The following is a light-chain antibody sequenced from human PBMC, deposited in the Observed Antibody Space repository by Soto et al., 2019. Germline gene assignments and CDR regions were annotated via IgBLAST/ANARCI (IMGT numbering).Light chain of an antibody. CDR3: SSYAGYNNYVL. Sequence: QSALTQPPSASGSPGQSVTISCTGTSNDVGGYDYVSWYQQHPGKAPKLLIYEVSQRPSGVPDRFSGSKSGNTASLTVSGLRAEDDAAYYCSSYAGYNNYVLFGGGTKVTVL. V-gene: IGLV2-8*01. CDR1: SNDVGGYDY. J-gene: IGLJ2*01. CDR2: EVS.